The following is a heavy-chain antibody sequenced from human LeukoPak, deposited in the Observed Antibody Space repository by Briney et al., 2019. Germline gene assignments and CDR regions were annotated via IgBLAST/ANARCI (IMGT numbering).Heavy chain of an antibody. CDR3: ARHSSSWYHFDY. Sequence: SETLSLTCTVSGGSISSSSYYWGWIRQPPGKGLEWIGSIYYSGSTYYSPSLKSRVTISVVTSKNQFSPNLSSVTAADTAVYYCARHSSSWYHFDYWGQGTLVTVSS. V-gene: IGHV4-39*01. J-gene: IGHJ4*02. CDR2: IYYSGST. D-gene: IGHD6-13*01. CDR1: GGSISSSSYY.